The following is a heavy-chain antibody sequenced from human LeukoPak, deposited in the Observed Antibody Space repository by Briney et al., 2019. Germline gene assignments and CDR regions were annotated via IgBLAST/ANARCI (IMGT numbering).Heavy chain of an antibody. CDR3: ARDPYSSSWSPYYFDY. V-gene: IGHV4-39*07. D-gene: IGHD6-13*01. CDR2: IYYSGST. Sequence: SETLSLTCTVSGGSISSSSYYWGWIRQPPGKGLEWIGSIYYSGSTYYNPSLKSRVTISVDTSKNQFSLKLSSVTAADTAVYYCARDPYSSSWSPYYFDYWGLGSLVTVSS. J-gene: IGHJ4*02. CDR1: GGSISSSSYY.